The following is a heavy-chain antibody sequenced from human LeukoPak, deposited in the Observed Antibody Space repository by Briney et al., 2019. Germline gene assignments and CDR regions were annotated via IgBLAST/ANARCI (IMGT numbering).Heavy chain of an antibody. CDR2: ISSSSSYI. CDR1: GFTFSSYS. Sequence: PGGSLRLSCAASGFTFSSYSMNWVRQAPGKGLEWVSSISSSSSYIYYADSVKGRCTISRDNAKNSLYLQMNSLRAEDTAVYYCARVYYYDSSGYYYGFDFGYWGQGTLVTVSS. V-gene: IGHV3-21*01. J-gene: IGHJ4*02. CDR3: ARVYYYDSSGYYYGFDFGY. D-gene: IGHD3-22*01.